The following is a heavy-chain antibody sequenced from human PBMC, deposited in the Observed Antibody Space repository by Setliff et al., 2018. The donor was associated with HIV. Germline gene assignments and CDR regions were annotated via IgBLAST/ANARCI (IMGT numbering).Heavy chain of an antibody. CDR3: ATEDKGYYASGLG. CDR2: INPSGDSA. V-gene: IGHV1-46*02. D-gene: IGHD3-10*01. J-gene: IGHJ4*02. CDR1: GYRFNTYG. Sequence: GASVKVSCKASGYRFNTYGISWVRQAPGQGLEWMGIINPSGDSANYAQKFQGRATMTRDTSTSTVYMEVSSLRSEDTAVYYCATEDKGYYASGLGWGQGTLVTVSS.